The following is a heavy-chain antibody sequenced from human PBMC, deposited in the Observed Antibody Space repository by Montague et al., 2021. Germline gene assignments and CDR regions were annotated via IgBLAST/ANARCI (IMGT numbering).Heavy chain of an antibody. V-gene: IGHV4-59*01. Sequence: SETLSLTCSVSGDSITGWYWSWIRQHPGKGLEWIGSVFYSGATNYNPSLKSRVTMSADTSKNQVSLKVNSVTAADTAVYYCARQGFYESGGFFIWGLGTLVTVSS. D-gene: IGHD3-22*01. CDR2: VFYSGAT. CDR1: GDSITGWY. CDR3: ARQGFYESGGFFI. J-gene: IGHJ4*02.